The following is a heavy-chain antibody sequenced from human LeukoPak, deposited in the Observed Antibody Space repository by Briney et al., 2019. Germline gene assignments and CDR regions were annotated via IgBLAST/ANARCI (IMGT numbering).Heavy chain of an antibody. Sequence: PSETLSLTCNVSGGSISSNYWSWIRQPPGKGLEWIGYIYYSGSTNYNPSLKSRVTISVDTSKNQFSLKLSSVTAADTAVYYCARLNYYGSGSFDYWGQGTLVTVSS. V-gene: IGHV4-59*08. J-gene: IGHJ4*02. CDR1: GGSISSNY. CDR3: ARLNYYGSGSFDY. D-gene: IGHD3-10*01. CDR2: IYYSGST.